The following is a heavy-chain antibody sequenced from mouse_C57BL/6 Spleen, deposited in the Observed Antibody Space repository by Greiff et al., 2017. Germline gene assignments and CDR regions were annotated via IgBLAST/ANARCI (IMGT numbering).Heavy chain of an antibody. V-gene: IGHV14-3*01. CDR2: IDPANGNT. CDR3: ARSNTARGYYDFDC. Sequence: VQLQQSVAELVRPGASVKLSCTASGFNIKNTYMHWVKQRPEQSLEWIGRIDPANGNTNYTPKFQGKATITADTSSNTAYLQLSSLTSEDTAVYYCARSNTARGYYDFDCRGQGTTVTV. J-gene: IGHJ2*01. CDR1: GFNIKNTY. D-gene: IGHD2-5*01.